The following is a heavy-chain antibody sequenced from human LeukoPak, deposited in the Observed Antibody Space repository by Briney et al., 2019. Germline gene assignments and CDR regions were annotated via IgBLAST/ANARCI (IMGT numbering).Heavy chain of an antibody. V-gene: IGHV3-43*02. CDR2: ISGDGSIT. CDR1: GFTFDDYA. Sequence: GGSLRLSCAASGFTFDDYAMHWVRQAPGKGLEWVSLISGDGSITYYADSVKGRFTISRDNSKNSLYLQMNSLRTEDTAFYYCTRDSINYYFYYWGQGTPVTVSS. J-gene: IGHJ4*02. D-gene: IGHD3-10*01. CDR3: TRDSINYYFYY.